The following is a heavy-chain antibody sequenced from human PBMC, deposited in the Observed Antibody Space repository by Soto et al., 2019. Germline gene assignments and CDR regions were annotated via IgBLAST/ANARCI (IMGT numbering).Heavy chain of an antibody. V-gene: IGHV1-2*04. CDR1: GYTFTGYY. Sequence: ASVKVSCKASGYTFTGYYMHWVRQAPGQGLEWMGWINPNSGGTNYAQKFQGWVTMTRDTSIGTAYMELSRLRSDDTALYYCARGSSYYFDYWGQGTLVTVSS. CDR2: INPNSGGT. CDR3: ARGSSYYFDY. J-gene: IGHJ4*02.